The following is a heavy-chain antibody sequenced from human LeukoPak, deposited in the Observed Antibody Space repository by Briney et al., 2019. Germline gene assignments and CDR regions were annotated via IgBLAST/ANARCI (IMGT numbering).Heavy chain of an antibody. Sequence: GASVKVSCKASGYTFTSYDINWVRQATGQGLEWMGWMNPNSGNIGYAQKFQGRVTMTRNTSISTAYMELSSLRSEDTAVYYCARPLESAAATAWFDPWGQGTLVTVSS. CDR2: MNPNSGNI. J-gene: IGHJ5*02. V-gene: IGHV1-8*01. CDR3: ARPLESAAATAWFDP. CDR1: GYTFTSYD. D-gene: IGHD2-15*01.